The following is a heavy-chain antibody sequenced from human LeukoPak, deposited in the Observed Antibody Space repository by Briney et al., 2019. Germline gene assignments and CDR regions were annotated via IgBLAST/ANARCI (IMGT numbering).Heavy chain of an antibody. Sequence: GASVKVSCKASGYTFTSYDINWVRQATGQGLEWMGWMTPNSGNTGYAQKFKGRVTITRNTSISTAYMELSSLRSEDTAVSCCARSLVYCSSTSCYYFDYWGQGTLVTVSS. J-gene: IGHJ4*02. D-gene: IGHD2-2*01. CDR3: ARSLVYCSSTSCYYFDY. CDR1: GYTFTSYD. V-gene: IGHV1-8*03. CDR2: MTPNSGNT.